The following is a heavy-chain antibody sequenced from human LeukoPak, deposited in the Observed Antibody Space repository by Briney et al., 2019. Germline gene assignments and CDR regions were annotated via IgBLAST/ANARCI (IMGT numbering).Heavy chain of an antibody. D-gene: IGHD6-13*01. J-gene: IGHJ3*02. CDR2: IYSGGST. Sequence: GGSLRLSCAASGFTVSSNYMSWARQAPGKGLEWVSVIYSGGSTYYADSVKGRFTISRDNSKNTLYLQMNSLRAEDTAVYYCARVIAAAGTLDAFDIWGQGTMVTVSS. V-gene: IGHV3-66*01. CDR3: ARVIAAAGTLDAFDI. CDR1: GFTVSSNY.